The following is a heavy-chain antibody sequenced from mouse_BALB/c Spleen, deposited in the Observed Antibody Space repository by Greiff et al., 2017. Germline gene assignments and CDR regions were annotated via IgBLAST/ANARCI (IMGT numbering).Heavy chain of an antibody. V-gene: IGHV7-1*02. D-gene: IGHD2-1*01. CDR1: GFTFSDFY. CDR2: SRNKANDYTT. Sequence: EVQGVESGGGLVQPGGSLRLSCATSGFTFSDFYMEWVRQPPGKRLEWIAASRNKANDYTTEYSASVKGRFIVSRDTSQSILYLQMNALRAEDTAIYYCARDLYGNYVDYYAMDYWGQGTSVTVSS. J-gene: IGHJ4*01. CDR3: ARDLYGNYVDYYAMDY.